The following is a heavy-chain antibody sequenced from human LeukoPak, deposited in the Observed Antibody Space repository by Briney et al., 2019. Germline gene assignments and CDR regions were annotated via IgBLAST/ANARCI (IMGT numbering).Heavy chain of an antibody. CDR1: GFTFSRYW. CDR3: AKGRTYSGSFFDN. CDR2: ISGSGGST. V-gene: IGHV3-23*01. D-gene: IGHD1-26*01. Sequence: GGSLRLSCVASGFTFSRYWMHWVRQAPGKGLEWVSAISGSGGSTYYADSVKGRFTISRDNTKNTLYLQMNSLRADDTAVYYCAKGRTYSGSFFDNWGQGTLVTVSS. J-gene: IGHJ4*02.